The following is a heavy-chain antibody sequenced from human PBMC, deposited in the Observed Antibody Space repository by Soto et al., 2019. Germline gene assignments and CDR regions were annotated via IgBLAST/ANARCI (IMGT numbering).Heavy chain of an antibody. V-gene: IGHV4-30-4*01. CDR2: IYKSATT. J-gene: IGHJ6*02. CDR1: GDSISNLEYF. D-gene: IGHD7-27*01. Sequence: SETLSLTCSVSGDSISNLEYFWAWIRPPRGQALEYIGYIYKSATTYYNPSFESRVAISVDTSKSQFSLNVTSVTAADTAVYFCARGRYCLTGRCFPNWVDAWGQGTTVTVSS. CDR3: ARGRYCLTGRCFPNWVDA.